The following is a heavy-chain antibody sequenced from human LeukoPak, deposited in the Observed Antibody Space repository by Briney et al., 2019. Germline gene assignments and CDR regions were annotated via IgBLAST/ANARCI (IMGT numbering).Heavy chain of an antibody. D-gene: IGHD3-9*01. J-gene: IGHJ5*02. V-gene: IGHV3-7*03. CDR3: AREGGGRYFDWFSWFDP. Sequence: GGSLRLSCAASGFTFSSYWVSWVRQAPGKGLEWVANIKQDGSEKYYVDSVKGRFTISRDNAKNSLYLQMNSLRAEDTAVYYCAREGGGRYFDWFSWFDPWGQGTLVTVSS. CDR2: IKQDGSEK. CDR1: GFTFSSYW.